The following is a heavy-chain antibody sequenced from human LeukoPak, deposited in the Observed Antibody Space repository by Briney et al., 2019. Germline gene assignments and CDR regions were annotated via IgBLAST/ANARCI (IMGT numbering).Heavy chain of an antibody. D-gene: IGHD4-17*01. CDR1: GFTISSHW. CDR2: IKQDGSEK. V-gene: IGHV3-7*01. Sequence: GGSLRLSCAVSGFTISSHWMTWVRQAPGKGLELVANIKQDGSEKYYVDSVKGRFTISRDNAKSSLYQEMSCLLADNTAVYYCVRYRDGEYDYWGQGTLVTVSS. J-gene: IGHJ4*02. CDR3: VRYRDGEYDY.